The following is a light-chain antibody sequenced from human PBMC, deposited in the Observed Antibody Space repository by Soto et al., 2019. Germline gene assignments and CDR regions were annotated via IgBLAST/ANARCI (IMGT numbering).Light chain of an antibody. CDR1: SSNIGKDF. CDR3: STWDGSLSGFVI. CDR2: TDN. V-gene: IGLV1-47*01. J-gene: IGLJ2*01. Sequence: QSMLTQPPSVSGTPGQTVTISCSGSSSNIGKDFVSWYQQFPGTAPKLLIYTDNQRPSGVPDRFSGSKSGTSASLAISGLRSEDEATYYCSTWDGSLSGFVILGGGTKVTVL.